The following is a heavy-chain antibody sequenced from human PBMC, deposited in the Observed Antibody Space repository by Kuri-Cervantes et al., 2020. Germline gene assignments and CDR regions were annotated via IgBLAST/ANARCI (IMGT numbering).Heavy chain of an antibody. J-gene: IGHJ6*03. CDR2: IYYSGST. V-gene: IGHV4-59*01. CDR1: GGSIGSYY. CDR3: ARAADFWSGYNYYYMDV. D-gene: IGHD3-3*01. Sequence: GSLRLSCTVSGGSIGSYYWSWIRQPPGKGLEWIGYIYYSGSTNYNPPLKSRVTISVDTSKNQFSLKLSSVTAADTAVYYCARAADFWSGYNYYYMDVWGKGTTVTVSS.